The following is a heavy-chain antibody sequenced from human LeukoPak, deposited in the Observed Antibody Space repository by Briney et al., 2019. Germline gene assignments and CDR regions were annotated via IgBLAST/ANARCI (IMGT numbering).Heavy chain of an antibody. V-gene: IGHV5-10-1*01. CDR1: GYRFTSYW. J-gene: IGHJ4*02. CDR2: NVPSDSYT. CDR3: ARRPTSSGIGDNLDY. D-gene: IGHD1-14*01. Sequence: GEALKISFQGSGYRFTSYWISWVRPMPGKGPEWMRRNVPSDSYTNYSPSFQGHVTISVDKSICTAYLQWSSLKASDTAMYYCARRPTSSGIGDNLDYWGQGTLVTVSS.